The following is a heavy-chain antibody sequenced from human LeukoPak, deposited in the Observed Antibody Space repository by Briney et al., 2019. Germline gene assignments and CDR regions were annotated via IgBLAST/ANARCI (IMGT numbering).Heavy chain of an antibody. CDR3: ARVGGTNYYYYGMDV. D-gene: IGHD1-7*01. CDR2: IYYSGSN. V-gene: IGHV4-59*01. CDR1: GGSISSYY. Sequence: SETLSLTCTVSGGSISSYYWSWIRQPPGKGLEWVGYIYYSGSNNYNPSLKSRVTISVDTSKNQVSLKLSSSHAADAAVYYCARVGGTNYYYYGMDVWGQGTTVTVSS. J-gene: IGHJ6*02.